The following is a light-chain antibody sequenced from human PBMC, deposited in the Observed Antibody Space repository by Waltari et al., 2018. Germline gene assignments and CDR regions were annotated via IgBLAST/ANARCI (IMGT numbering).Light chain of an antibody. J-gene: IGKJ2*01. CDR2: GVS. CDR3: QQYETFPYT. CDR1: QSVSSSY. Sequence: IVLTQSPGTLSLSPGARATLSCRASQSVSSSYLAWYQQKAGQAPTPLIYGVSNRATGIPDRFSGGGSGTDFTLTISRLEPEDFAVYYCQQYETFPYTFGQGTKLEIK. V-gene: IGKV3-20*01.